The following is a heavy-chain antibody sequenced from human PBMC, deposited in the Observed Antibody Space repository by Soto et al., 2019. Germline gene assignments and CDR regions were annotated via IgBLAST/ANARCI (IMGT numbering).Heavy chain of an antibody. Sequence: SETLSLTCTVSGGSISSYYWSWIRQPPGKGLEWIGYIYYSGSTNYNPSLKSRVTISVDTSKNQFSLKLSSVTAADTAVYYCARHDPNCSGGSCYSRNGLFDYWGQGTLVTVSS. CDR3: ARHDPNCSGGSCYSRNGLFDY. V-gene: IGHV4-59*08. CDR1: GGSISSYY. J-gene: IGHJ4*02. D-gene: IGHD2-15*01. CDR2: IYYSGST.